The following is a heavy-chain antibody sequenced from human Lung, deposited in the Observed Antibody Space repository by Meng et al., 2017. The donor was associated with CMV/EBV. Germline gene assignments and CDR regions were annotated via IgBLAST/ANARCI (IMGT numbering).Heavy chain of an antibody. J-gene: IGHJ6*02. Sequence: GXSXRLSXAAAGFTVSSNYMSWVRQAPGKGLEWVSVIYSGGSTYYADSVKGRFTISRDNSKNTLYLQMNSLRAEDTAVYYCARAMVATYYGMDVWGQGTTVTVSS. CDR1: GFTVSSNY. V-gene: IGHV3-53*01. CDR3: ARAMVATYYGMDV. D-gene: IGHD5-12*01. CDR2: IYSGGST.